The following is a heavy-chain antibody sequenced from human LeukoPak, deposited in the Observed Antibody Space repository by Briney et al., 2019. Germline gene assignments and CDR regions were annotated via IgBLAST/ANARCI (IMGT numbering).Heavy chain of an antibody. V-gene: IGHV1-58*02. D-gene: IGHD2-21*02. J-gene: IGHJ1*01. CDR1: GFSFSSSA. CDR2: IVVGSGNT. Sequence: SVKVSCKASGFSFSSSAMQWVRQARGQRLEWTGWIVVGSGNTNYAQKFQERVTITRDMSTSTAYMELSSLRSEDTAVYYCAADRGGVTYCGGDCLSHWGQGTLVTVSS. CDR3: AADRGGVTYCGGDCLSH.